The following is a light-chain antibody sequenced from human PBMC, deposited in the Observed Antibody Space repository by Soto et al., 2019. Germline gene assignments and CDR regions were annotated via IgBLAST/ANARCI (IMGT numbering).Light chain of an antibody. CDR3: EQRSNWPGIT. CDR2: GAS. CDR1: QSVSNNY. J-gene: IGKJ5*01. V-gene: IGKV3-11*02. Sequence: EIVLTQSPGTLSLSPGERATLSCRASQSVSNNYLAWYQQKPGQAPXRRIYGASNRATGIPDRFSGSVSGRDFTLTISSLEPEDFAVYYCEQRSNWPGITFGEWTGLEIK.